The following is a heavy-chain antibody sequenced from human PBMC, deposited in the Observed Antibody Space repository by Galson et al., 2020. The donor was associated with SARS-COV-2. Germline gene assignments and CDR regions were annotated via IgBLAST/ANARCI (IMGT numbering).Heavy chain of an antibody. CDR2: INPNSGGT. Sequence: ASVKVSCKASGYTFTGYYMHWVRQAPGQGLEWMGWINPNSGGTNYAQKFQGRVTMTRDTSISTAYMELSRLRPDDTAVYYCAREGITMVRGARSWFDPWGQGTLVTVSS. CDR1: GYTFTGYY. D-gene: IGHD3-10*01. V-gene: IGHV1-2*02. J-gene: IGHJ5*02. CDR3: AREGITMVRGARSWFDP.